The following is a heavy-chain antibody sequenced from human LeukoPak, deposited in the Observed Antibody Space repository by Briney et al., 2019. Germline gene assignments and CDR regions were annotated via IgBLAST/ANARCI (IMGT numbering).Heavy chain of an antibody. CDR2: ISSSGSTI. V-gene: IGHV3-48*03. CDR3: AELGITMIGGV. Sequence: GGSLRLSCAASGFTFSSYEMNWVRQAPGKGLEWVPYISSSGSTIYYADSVKGRFTISRDNAKNSLYLQMNSLRAEDTAVYYCAELGITMIGGVWGKGTTVTVSS. CDR1: GFTFSSYE. J-gene: IGHJ6*04. D-gene: IGHD3-10*02.